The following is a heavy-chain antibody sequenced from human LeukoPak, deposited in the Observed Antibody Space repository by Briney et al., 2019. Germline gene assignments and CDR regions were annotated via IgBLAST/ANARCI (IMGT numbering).Heavy chain of an antibody. D-gene: IGHD3-10*01. CDR2: IIPIFGTG. Sequence: SVKVSCKASGGTFSSYAISWVRQAPGQGLEWMGGIIPIFGTGNYAQKFQGRVTITADKSTSTAYMELSSLRSEDTAVDYCASVSKCRGVMPPYYYGMDVWGKGTTVTVSS. CDR1: GGTFSSYA. J-gene: IGHJ6*04. V-gene: IGHV1-69*06. CDR3: ASVSKCRGVMPPYYYGMDV.